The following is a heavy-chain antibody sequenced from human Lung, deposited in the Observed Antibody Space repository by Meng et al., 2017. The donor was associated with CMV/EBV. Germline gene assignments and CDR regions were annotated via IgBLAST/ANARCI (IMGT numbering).Heavy chain of an antibody. CDR2: ISPYNGDT. J-gene: IGHJ5*02. V-gene: IGHV1-18*01. Sequence: ASXXVSCKASGYTFSTYTIIWVRQAPGQGLEWMGWISPYNGDTNYAPKFQGRVSMTTDTSTSTAYLELRSLRSDDTAVYYCARGYDFWSAYYLIDPWGQGTXVTVSS. D-gene: IGHD3-3*01. CDR1: GYTFSTYT. CDR3: ARGYDFWSAYYLIDP.